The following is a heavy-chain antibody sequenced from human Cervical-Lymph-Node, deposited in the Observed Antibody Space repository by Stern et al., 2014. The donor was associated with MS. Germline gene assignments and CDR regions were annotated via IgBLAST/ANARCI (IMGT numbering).Heavy chain of an antibody. Sequence: VQLVESGPGLLRPSETLSLTCNASGASITSHFWSWIRQPPGKGLEWIGYIYYRGTTNYNASLKGRVAISIATSKTQFSLRLSSVTPADTAVYYCARATDLWGQGALVTVSS. CDR3: ARATDL. V-gene: IGHV4-59*11. J-gene: IGHJ5*02. CDR1: GASITSHF. CDR2: IYYRGTT.